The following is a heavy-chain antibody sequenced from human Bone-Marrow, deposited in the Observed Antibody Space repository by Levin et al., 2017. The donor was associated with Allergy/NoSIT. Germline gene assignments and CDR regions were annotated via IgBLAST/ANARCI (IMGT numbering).Heavy chain of an antibody. V-gene: IGHV4-59*01. CDR1: GGSISSYY. J-gene: IGHJ4*02. CDR3: ARDGSVEVVAGYFDY. Sequence: SETLSLTCTVSGGSISSYYWSWIRQPPGKGLEWIGYIYYSGSTNYNPSLKSRVTISVDTSKNQFSLKLSSVTAADTAVYYCARDGSVEVVAGYFDYWGQGTLVTVSS. D-gene: IGHD2-15*01. CDR2: IYYSGST.